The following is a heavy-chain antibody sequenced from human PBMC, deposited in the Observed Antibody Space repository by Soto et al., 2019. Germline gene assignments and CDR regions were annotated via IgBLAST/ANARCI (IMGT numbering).Heavy chain of an antibody. CDR2: INHSGST. V-gene: IGHV4-34*01. CDR1: GGSFSGYY. CDR3: ARSRSPTVTTFYYGMDV. J-gene: IGHJ6*02. D-gene: IGHD4-17*01. Sequence: PSETLSLTCAVYGGSFSGYYWSWIRQPPGKGLEWIGEINHSGSTNYNPSLKSRVTISVDTSKNQFSLKLSSVTAADTAVYYCARSRSPTVTTFYYGMDVWGQGTTVTVSS.